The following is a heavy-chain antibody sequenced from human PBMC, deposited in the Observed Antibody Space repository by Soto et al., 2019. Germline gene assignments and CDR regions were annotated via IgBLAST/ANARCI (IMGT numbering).Heavy chain of an antibody. CDR3: TTADDFWSGYTNNWFDP. D-gene: IGHD3-3*01. CDR1: GFTFSNAW. CDR2: IKSKTDGGTT. J-gene: IGHJ5*02. V-gene: IGHV3-15*07. Sequence: GGSLRLSCAASGFTFSNAWMNWVRQAPGKGLEWVGRIKSKTDGGTTDYAAPVKGRFTISRDDSKNTLYLQMNSLKTEDTAVYYCTTADDFWSGYTNNWFDPWGQGTLVTVSS.